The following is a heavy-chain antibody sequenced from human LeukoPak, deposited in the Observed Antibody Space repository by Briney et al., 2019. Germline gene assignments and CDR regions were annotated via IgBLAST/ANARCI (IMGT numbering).Heavy chain of an antibody. Sequence: ASVKVSCKASGGTFSSYTISWVRQAPGQGLEWMGRIIPILGIANYAQKFQGRVTITADKSTSTAYMELSSLRSEDTAVYYCARANIVRGAYFDYWGQGTLVTVSS. J-gene: IGHJ4*02. D-gene: IGHD3-10*01. CDR1: GGTFSSYT. CDR3: ARANIVRGAYFDY. CDR2: IIPILGIA. V-gene: IGHV1-69*02.